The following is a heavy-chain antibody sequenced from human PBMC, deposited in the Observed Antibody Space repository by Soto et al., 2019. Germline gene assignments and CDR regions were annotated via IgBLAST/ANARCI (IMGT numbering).Heavy chain of an antibody. Sequence: GGSLRLSCAASGCSFSTSSMAWGRQPPGKGLEWVSAISPSASDTLYADSVKGRFTISRDNSQNTLFLQMTSLRADDTAVYYCAKGGYTFTCEWGHGA. CDR1: GCSFSTSS. D-gene: IGHD5-18*01. V-gene: IGHV3-23*01. CDR3: AKGGYTFTCE. J-gene: IGHJ4*01. CDR2: ISPSASDT.